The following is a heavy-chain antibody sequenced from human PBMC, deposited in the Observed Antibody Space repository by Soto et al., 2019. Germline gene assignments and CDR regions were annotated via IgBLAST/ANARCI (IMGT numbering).Heavy chain of an antibody. CDR1: GFTVSSYA. D-gene: IGHD3-22*01. J-gene: IGHJ6*02. CDR2: ISYDGSNK. CDR3: ARDGDSSGYIYGMDV. Sequence: QVQLGESGGGVVQPGRSLRLSCAASGFTVSSYAMHWVRQAPGKGLEWVAVISYDGSNKYYADSVKGRFTISRDNSKNTLYLQMNSLRAEDTAVYYCARDGDSSGYIYGMDVWGQGTTVTVSS. V-gene: IGHV3-30-3*01.